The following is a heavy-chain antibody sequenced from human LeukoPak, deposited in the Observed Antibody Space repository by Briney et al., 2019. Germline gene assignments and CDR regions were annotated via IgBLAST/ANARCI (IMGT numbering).Heavy chain of an antibody. CDR1: GDSITSSNW. CDR2: IYHSGNT. Sequence: PSGTLSLTCAASGDSITSSNWRRWVRQPPEKGLEWIGEIYHSGNTNYNPPLKSRVTISLDKSKNQFSLKLKSVTAADTAVYYCAKSNGYGLVDIWGQGTMVTVSS. D-gene: IGHD1-26*01. V-gene: IGHV4-4*02. J-gene: IGHJ3*02. CDR3: AKSNGYGLVDI.